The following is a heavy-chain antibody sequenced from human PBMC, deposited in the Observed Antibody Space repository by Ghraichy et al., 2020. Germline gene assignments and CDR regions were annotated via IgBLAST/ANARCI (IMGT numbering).Heavy chain of an antibody. CDR2: ISGSGGST. CDR3: ANGGLGELLSMIDY. J-gene: IGHJ4*02. Sequence: GGSLRLSCAASGFTFSSYAMSWVRQAPGKGLEWVSAISGSGGSTYYADSVKGRFTISRDNSKNTLYLQMNSLRAEDTAVYYCANGGLGELLSMIDYWGQGTLVTVSS. CDR1: GFTFSSYA. D-gene: IGHD3-10*01. V-gene: IGHV3-23*01.